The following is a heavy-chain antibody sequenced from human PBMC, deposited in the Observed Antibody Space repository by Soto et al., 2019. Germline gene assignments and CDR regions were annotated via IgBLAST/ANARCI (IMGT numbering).Heavy chain of an antibody. Sequence: QVQLQQSGPRLARPSGTLSLTCVVSGGSISSTNWWTWVRQTPGKGLEWIGEIYHTGSTKYNPSLKNRATIPLXXXNXXSSLNLKSVTAADTAVYYCATLPPRIVVVVLPIPSWGQGTLVTVSS. CDR3: ATLPPRIVVVVLPIPS. J-gene: IGHJ4*02. D-gene: IGHD2-15*01. CDR1: GGSISSTNW. CDR2: IYHTGST. V-gene: IGHV4-4*02.